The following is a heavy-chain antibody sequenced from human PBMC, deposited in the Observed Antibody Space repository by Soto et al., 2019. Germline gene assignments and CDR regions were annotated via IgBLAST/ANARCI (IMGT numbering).Heavy chain of an antibody. Sequence: EVQLVESGGGLVQPGGSLRLSCAASGFTFSSYSMNWVRQAPGKGLEWVSYISSSSSTIYYADSVKGRFTISRDNAKNSLYLQMNSLRAEDTAVYYCARVLPRITTVTTLYAFDIWGQGTMVTVSS. CDR3: ARVLPRITTVTTLYAFDI. CDR2: ISSSSSTI. CDR1: GFTFSSYS. J-gene: IGHJ3*02. D-gene: IGHD4-17*01. V-gene: IGHV3-48*01.